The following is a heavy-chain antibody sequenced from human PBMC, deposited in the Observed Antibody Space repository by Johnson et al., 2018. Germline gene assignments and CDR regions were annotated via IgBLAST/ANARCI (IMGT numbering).Heavy chain of an antibody. V-gene: IGHV3-7*01. CDR3: AGGYRTVSYYDSYMDG. CDR1: GFTFSSYW. CDR2: IKQDGSEN. Sequence: VQLVESGGGLVQPGGSLRLSCAASGFTFSSYWMSWVRQAPGKGLEWVANIKQDGSENYYVDSVKGRFTISRDNAKNSLYLQMNSLRAEDTAVYYCAGGYRTVSYYDSYMDGGGKGTTVTVSS. D-gene: IGHD4-11*01. J-gene: IGHJ6*03.